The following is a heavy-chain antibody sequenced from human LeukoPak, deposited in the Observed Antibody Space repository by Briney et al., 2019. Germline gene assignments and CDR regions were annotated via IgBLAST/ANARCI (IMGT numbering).Heavy chain of an antibody. CDR1: SGSISSSSYY. CDR2: IYYSGST. D-gene: IGHD6-13*01. CDR3: ARNTAALSHTTI. Sequence: SETLSLTCTVSSGSISSSSYYWSWIRQPPGKGLEWIGYIYYSGSTNYKPSLKSRVTISVDTSKNQFSLKLSSVTAADTAVYYCARNTAALSHTTIWGQGTLVTVFS. V-gene: IGHV4-61*05. J-gene: IGHJ4*02.